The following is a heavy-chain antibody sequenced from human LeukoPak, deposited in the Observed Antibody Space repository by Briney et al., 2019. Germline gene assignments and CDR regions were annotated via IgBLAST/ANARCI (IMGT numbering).Heavy chain of an antibody. J-gene: IGHJ3*02. Sequence: GGSLRLSCTASGFGVSNNYMSWVRQAPGKGLEWVAVIYSGAATFYADAVEGRFSLSRDNSQNALFLQMSSLKVEDSAVYYCARDPGLNAFDIWGQGTMVTVSP. CDR1: GFGVSNNY. CDR2: IYSGAAT. V-gene: IGHV3-53*01. CDR3: ARDPGLNAFDI.